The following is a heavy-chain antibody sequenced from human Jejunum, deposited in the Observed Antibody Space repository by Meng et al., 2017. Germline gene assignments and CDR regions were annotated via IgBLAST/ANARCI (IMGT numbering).Heavy chain of an antibody. V-gene: IGHV4-61*01. CDR1: GGSVSRSRYP. D-gene: IGHD1-26*01. J-gene: IGHJ4*02. CDR2: AST. CDR3: ARDHMGSLDY. Sequence: HVPLLASGPGSVRPSETLPLMCSVSGGSVSRSRYPWRWIRQPPGKGLEWIGYASTNYNPSLKSRVTISVDTSKNQFSLRLTSVTAADTAVYYCARDHMGSLDYWGQGILVTVSS.